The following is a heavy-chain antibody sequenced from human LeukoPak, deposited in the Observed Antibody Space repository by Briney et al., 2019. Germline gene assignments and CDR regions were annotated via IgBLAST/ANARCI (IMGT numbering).Heavy chain of an antibody. D-gene: IGHD6-13*01. Sequence: PSETLSLTCTVSGGSISSYYWSWIRQPAGKGLEWIGRIYTSGSTNYNPSLQSRVTMSVDTSKNQFSLKLSSVTAADTAVYYCARAGPTRGYSKHNWFDPWGQGTLVTVSS. V-gene: IGHV4-4*07. J-gene: IGHJ5*02. CDR2: IYTSGST. CDR3: ARAGPTRGYSKHNWFDP. CDR1: GGSISSYY.